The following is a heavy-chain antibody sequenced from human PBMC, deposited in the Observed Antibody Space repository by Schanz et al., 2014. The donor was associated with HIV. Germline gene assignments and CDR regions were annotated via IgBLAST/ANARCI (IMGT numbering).Heavy chain of an antibody. J-gene: IGHJ3*02. Sequence: QVQLVQSGAALRKPGSSVKVSCKASGGSFSSYAINWVRQAPGQGLEWMGGIIPIFGTANYAQKFQGRVTITADESTSTAYMELSSLRSDDTAMYYCARGLKDSSSSEAFHIWGQGTMVTVSS. V-gene: IGHV1-69*01. CDR1: GGSFSSYA. CDR2: IIPIFGTA. CDR3: ARGLKDSSSSEAFHI. D-gene: IGHD6-6*01.